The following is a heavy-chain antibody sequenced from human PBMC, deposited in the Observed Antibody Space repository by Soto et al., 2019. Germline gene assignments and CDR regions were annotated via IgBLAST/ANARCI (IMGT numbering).Heavy chain of an antibody. CDR3: AKDRRYYGSGSYHDY. CDR1: GFTFSSYG. J-gene: IGHJ4*01. D-gene: IGHD3-10*01. V-gene: IGHV3-30*18. CDR2: ISYDGSNK. Sequence: QVQLVESGGGVVQPGRSLRLSCAASGFTFSSYGMHWVRQAPGKGLEWVAVISYDGSNKYYADSVKGRFTISRDNSKNTLYLQMNSLRAEDTAVYYCAKDRRYYGSGSYHDYWGHGTLVTVSS.